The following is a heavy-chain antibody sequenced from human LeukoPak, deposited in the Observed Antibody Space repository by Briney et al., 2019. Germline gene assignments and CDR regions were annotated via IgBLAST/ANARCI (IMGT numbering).Heavy chain of an antibody. CDR3: ARQSQPGYFDY. J-gene: IGHJ4*02. CDR1: GFIFSTYS. Sequence: GGSLRLSCEASGFIFSTYSMNWVRQTPGKGLEWVSYISSSSSTIYYADSVKGRFTISRDNAKNSLSLQMNSLRAEDTAVFYCARQSQPGYFDYWGQGTLVTVSS. V-gene: IGHV3-48*01. CDR2: ISSSSSTI.